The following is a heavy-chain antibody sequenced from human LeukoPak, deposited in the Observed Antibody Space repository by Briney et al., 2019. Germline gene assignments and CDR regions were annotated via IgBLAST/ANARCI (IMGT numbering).Heavy chain of an antibody. CDR3: ARDSSVCEFDV. Sequence: GGSLRLSCAASGFTFSPYTMHWFRQPPGKGLEWISYINTGSTTIYYADSVKGRFTVSRDNANNSLYLHMNSLRAEDTAVYYCARDSSVCEFDVWGQGTMVTVSS. V-gene: IGHV3-48*01. J-gene: IGHJ3*01. CDR1: GFTFSPYT. D-gene: IGHD6-6*01. CDR2: INTGSTTI.